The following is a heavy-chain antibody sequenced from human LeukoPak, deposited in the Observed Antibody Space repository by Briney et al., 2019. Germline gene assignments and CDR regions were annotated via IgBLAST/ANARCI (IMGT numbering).Heavy chain of an antibody. Sequence: PGGSLRLSCAASGFTSSSYWMSWVGQATGQGLEWVANIKQDGSEKYYVDSVKGRFTISRDNAKNSLYLQMNSLRAEDTAVYYCASGVAVAGKDDYWGQGTLVTVSS. J-gene: IGHJ4*02. CDR1: GFTSSSYW. CDR2: IKQDGSEK. D-gene: IGHD6-19*01. CDR3: ASGVAVAGKDDY. V-gene: IGHV3-7*01.